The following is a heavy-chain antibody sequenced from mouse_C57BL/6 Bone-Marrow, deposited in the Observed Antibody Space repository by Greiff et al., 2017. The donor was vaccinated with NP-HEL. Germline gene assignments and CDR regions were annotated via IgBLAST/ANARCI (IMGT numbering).Heavy chain of an antibody. V-gene: IGHV1-76*01. CDR2: IYPGSGNT. Sequence: VQLVESGAELVRPGASVKLSCKASGYTFTDYYINWVKQRPGQGLEWIARIYPGSGNTYYNEKFKGKATLTAEKSSSTAYMQLSSLTSEDSAVYFCARRLPYYYAMDYWGQGTSVTVSS. CDR1: GYTFTDYY. J-gene: IGHJ4*01. CDR3: ARRLPYYYAMDY.